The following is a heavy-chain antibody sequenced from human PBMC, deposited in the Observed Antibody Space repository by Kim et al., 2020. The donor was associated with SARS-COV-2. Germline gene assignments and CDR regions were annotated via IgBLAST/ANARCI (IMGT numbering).Heavy chain of an antibody. CDR1: GFTFSNVA. D-gene: IGHD3-16*01. Sequence: GGSLRLSCAVSGFTFSNVAMNWVRQAPGKGLEWVSAISGTGTDTYYADSVKGRVTISRDISKYTLYLEMNSLRAEDTALYYCVKDVWGYAGMDVWGQGTTVTVS. CDR2: ISGTGTDT. J-gene: IGHJ6*02. V-gene: IGHV3-23*01. CDR3: VKDVWGYAGMDV.